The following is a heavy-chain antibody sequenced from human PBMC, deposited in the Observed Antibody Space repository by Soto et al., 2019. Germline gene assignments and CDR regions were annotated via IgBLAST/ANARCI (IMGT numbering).Heavy chain of an antibody. D-gene: IGHD2-8*01. CDR3: AKDQSTNSRSYHALDV. CDR2: VSNDGSNK. Sequence: QVQLVESGGGVVQPGESLRLSCAASEFTFSNYAIHWVRQAPGKGLEWVAVVSNDGSNKYYADSVKGRFTISRDNSKNTLNLQMNSLRAEDTAVYYCAKDQSTNSRSYHALDVWGQGTTVTVSS. V-gene: IGHV3-30*18. CDR1: EFTFSNYA. J-gene: IGHJ6*02.